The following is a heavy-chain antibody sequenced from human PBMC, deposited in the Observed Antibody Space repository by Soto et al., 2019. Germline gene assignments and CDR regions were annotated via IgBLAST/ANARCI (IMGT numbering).Heavy chain of an antibody. CDR3: ASDSSHFKALLSSIAAGAISEVYYYCGLDV. CDR2: IIPILGIA. D-gene: IGHD6-13*01. J-gene: IGHJ6*02. Sequence: QVQLVQSGAEVKKPGSSVKVSCKASGGTFSSYTISWVRQAPGQGLEWMGRIIPILGIANYAQKFQGRVTSTAEKAKRNAYMGLSRVGSADTAVYYCASDSSHFKALLSSIAAGAISEVYYYCGLDVWGQGNTVTVSS. CDR1: GGTFSSYT. V-gene: IGHV1-69*02.